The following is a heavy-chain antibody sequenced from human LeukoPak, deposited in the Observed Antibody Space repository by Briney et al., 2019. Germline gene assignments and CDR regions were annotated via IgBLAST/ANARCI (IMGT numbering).Heavy chain of an antibody. CDR2: LSYDGTDK. Sequence: GGSLRLSCAASGFTFSKYVMHWVRQAPGKGLEWVADLSYDGTDKHYADSVEGRFSISRDNSKNALYLQMNSLRAEDTAVYYCTKGDYGDYAGSLDYWGQGTLVTVSS. CDR1: GFTFSKYV. D-gene: IGHD4-17*01. V-gene: IGHV3-30*18. CDR3: TKGDYGDYAGSLDY. J-gene: IGHJ4*02.